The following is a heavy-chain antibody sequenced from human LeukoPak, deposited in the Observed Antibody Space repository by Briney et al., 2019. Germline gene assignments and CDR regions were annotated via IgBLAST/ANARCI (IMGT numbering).Heavy chain of an antibody. CDR3: ARATLGYSSGWYDN. CDR1: GFTFSSYW. CDR2: IKSDGSST. D-gene: IGHD6-19*01. Sequence: GGSLRLSCAASGFTFSSYWMSWVRQAPGKGLVWVSRIKSDGSSTTYADSVKGRFIISRDNAKNTLYLQMNSLRAEDTAVYYCARATLGYSSGWYDNWGQGTLVTVSS. J-gene: IGHJ5*02. V-gene: IGHV3-74*01.